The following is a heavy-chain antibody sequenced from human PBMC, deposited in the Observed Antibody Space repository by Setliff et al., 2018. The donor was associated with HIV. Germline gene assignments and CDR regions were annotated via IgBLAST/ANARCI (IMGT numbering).Heavy chain of an antibody. D-gene: IGHD1-26*01. J-gene: IGHJ2*01. CDR1: GESFSGYS. CDR2: INHSGSA. V-gene: IGHV4-34*01. CDR3: VRDAGDSYLKGFWYFDL. Sequence: PSETLSLTCAVYGESFSGYSWTWIRQPPGKGLEWLGEINHSGSAKYTPALKSRVTISVDTSKNQFSLRLNSDTAADTAVYYCVRDAGDSYLKGFWYFDLWGRGTLFTVSS.